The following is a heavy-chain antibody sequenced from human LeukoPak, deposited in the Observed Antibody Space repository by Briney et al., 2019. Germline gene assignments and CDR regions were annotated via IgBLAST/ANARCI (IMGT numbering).Heavy chain of an antibody. V-gene: IGHV3-9*01. CDR2: ISWNSGSI. Sequence: PGGSLRLSCAASGFTFDDYAMHWVRQAPGKGLEWVSGISWNSGSIGYADSVKGRFTISRDNAKNSLYLQMNSLRAEDTALYYCARGLAYCGGDCLYYFDYWGQGTLVTVSS. D-gene: IGHD2-21*02. J-gene: IGHJ4*02. CDR1: GFTFDDYA. CDR3: ARGLAYCGGDCLYYFDY.